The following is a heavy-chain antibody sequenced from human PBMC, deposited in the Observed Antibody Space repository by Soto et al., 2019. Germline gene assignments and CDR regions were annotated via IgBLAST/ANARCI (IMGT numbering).Heavy chain of an antibody. CDR3: ARMAIYDIFRT. Sequence: SETLSLTCTVSGGSISSYYWSWIRQPPGKGLEWIGYIYYSVSTNYNPSLKSRVTISVDTSKNQFSLKLSSVTAADTAVYYCARMAIYDIFRTWGQVTLVPVSS. CDR2: IYYSVST. V-gene: IGHV4-59*01. J-gene: IGHJ5*02. D-gene: IGHD3-9*01. CDR1: GGSISSYY.